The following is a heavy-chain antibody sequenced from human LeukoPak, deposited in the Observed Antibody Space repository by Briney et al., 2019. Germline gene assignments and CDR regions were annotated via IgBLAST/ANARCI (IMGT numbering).Heavy chain of an antibody. V-gene: IGHV4-61*01. Sequence: SETLSLTCTASGGSLSSSSYYWSWIRQPPGKGLEWIGYIYYSGSTNYNPSLKSRVTISVDTSKNQFSLKLSSVTAADTAVYYCARVLYGHSFDYWGQGTLVTVSS. CDR1: GGSLSSSSYY. D-gene: IGHD2/OR15-2a*01. CDR2: IYYSGST. CDR3: ARVLYGHSFDY. J-gene: IGHJ4*02.